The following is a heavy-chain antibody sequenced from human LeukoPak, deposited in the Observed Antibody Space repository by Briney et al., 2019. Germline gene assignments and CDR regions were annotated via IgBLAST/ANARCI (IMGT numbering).Heavy chain of an antibody. Sequence: ASVKVSCKASGYTFTGYYMHWVRQAPGQGLEWMGWINPNSGGTNYAQKFQGRVTMTTDTSTSTAYMELRSLRSDDTAVYYCARVTGSDAFDIWGQGTMVTVSS. J-gene: IGHJ3*02. V-gene: IGHV1-2*02. CDR1: GYTFTGYY. D-gene: IGHD3-10*01. CDR3: ARVTGSDAFDI. CDR2: INPNSGGT.